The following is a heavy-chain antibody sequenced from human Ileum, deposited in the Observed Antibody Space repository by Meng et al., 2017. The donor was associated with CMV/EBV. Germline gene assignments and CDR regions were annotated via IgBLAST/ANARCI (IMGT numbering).Heavy chain of an antibody. CDR2: IYTSGSS. CDR1: GDSISSYH. CDR3: ARDVRLVGHFDY. V-gene: IGHV4-4*07. Sequence: VRLQGPGRGMVNPSETLSLPCGVSGDSISSYHWGWIRQPAGKGLEWIGRIYTSGSSSYNPSLKSRVTMSVDKSKNQVSLKLTSVTAADTAVYYCARDVRLVGHFDYWGQGTLVTVSS. J-gene: IGHJ4*02. D-gene: IGHD2-15*01.